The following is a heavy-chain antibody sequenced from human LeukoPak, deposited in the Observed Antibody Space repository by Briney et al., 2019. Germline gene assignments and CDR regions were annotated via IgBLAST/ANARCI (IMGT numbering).Heavy chain of an antibody. CDR3: ARGESSGWYGY. V-gene: IGHV4-34*01. Sequence: SETLSLTCAVYGGSFSGYYWSWIRQPPGKGLEWIGEINHSGSTNYNLSLKSRVTISVDTSKNQFSLKLSSVTAADTAVYYCARGESSGWYGYWGQGTLVTVSS. J-gene: IGHJ4*02. CDR1: GGSFSGYY. CDR2: INHSGST. D-gene: IGHD6-19*01.